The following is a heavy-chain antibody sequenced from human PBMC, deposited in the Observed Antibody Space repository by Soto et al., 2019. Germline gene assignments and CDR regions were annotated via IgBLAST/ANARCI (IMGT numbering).Heavy chain of an antibody. CDR2: IYYSGST. Sequence: PSETLSLTCTVSGGSISSYYWSWIRQPPGKGLEWIGYIYYSGSTNYNPSLKSRVTISVDTSKNQFSLKLSSVTAADTAVYYCARHAALPAVVGKKRGYFDYWGQGTLVTVSS. CDR1: GGSISSYY. V-gene: IGHV4-59*08. D-gene: IGHD6-19*01. J-gene: IGHJ4*02. CDR3: ARHAALPAVVGKKRGYFDY.